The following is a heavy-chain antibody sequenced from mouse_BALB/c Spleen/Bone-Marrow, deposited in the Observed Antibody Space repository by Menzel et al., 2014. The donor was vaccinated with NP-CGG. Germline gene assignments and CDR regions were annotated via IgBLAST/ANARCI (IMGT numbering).Heavy chain of an antibody. J-gene: IGHJ3*01. V-gene: IGHV1-69*01. CDR3: ARSDYRFDPPPY. CDR1: GHTFTDYW. D-gene: IGHD2-14*01. Sequence: QVQLQQPGAELVMPGASVKMSCKASGHTFTDYWMHWVKQRPGQGLEWIGAIDTSDSYTSYNQKFKGKATLTVDESSSTAYMQLSSLTSEDSAVYYCARSDYRFDPPPYWGLGTPVTVSA. CDR2: IDTSDSYT.